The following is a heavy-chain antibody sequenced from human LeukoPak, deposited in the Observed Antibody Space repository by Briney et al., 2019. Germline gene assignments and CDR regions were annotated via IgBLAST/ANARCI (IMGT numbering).Heavy chain of an antibody. CDR1: GFTFSNHA. V-gene: IGHV3-23*01. J-gene: IGHJ5*02. Sequence: GGSLRLSCAASGFTFSNHAMIWVRQAPGKGLEWVSVISGSGDTTDYADSVKGRFTLSRDNSKNTMHLQMNSLRAEDTAVYYCARRVLWWTRDRDSWGQGTLVTVSS. CDR3: ARRVLWWTRDRDS. CDR2: ISGSGDTT. D-gene: IGHD2-21*01.